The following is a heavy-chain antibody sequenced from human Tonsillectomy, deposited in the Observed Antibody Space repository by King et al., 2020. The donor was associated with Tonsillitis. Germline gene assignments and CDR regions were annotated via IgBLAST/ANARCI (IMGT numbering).Heavy chain of an antibody. Sequence: QLQQWGAGLLKPSETLSLTCAVYGGSFSGYYWSWIRQPPGKGLEWIGEINHSGSTNYNPSLKSRVTISVDTSKNQFSLKLSSVTAADTAVYYCATHAVSWDDAFDIWGQGTMVTVSS. CDR1: GGSFSGYY. D-gene: IGHD1-26*01. CDR3: ATHAVSWDDAFDI. J-gene: IGHJ3*02. V-gene: IGHV4-34*01. CDR2: INHSGST.